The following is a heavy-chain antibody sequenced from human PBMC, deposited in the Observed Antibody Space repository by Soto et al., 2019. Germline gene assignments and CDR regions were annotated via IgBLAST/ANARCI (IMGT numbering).Heavy chain of an antibody. J-gene: IGHJ4*02. D-gene: IGHD2-15*01. V-gene: IGHV1-3*05. CDR2: INAGTGNT. CDR1: GYTFTSYA. Sequence: QVQLVQSGAEEKKPGASVKVSCKASGYTFTSYAMHLVRQAPGQRLEWMGWINAGTGNTKCSQKFQDRVTITRDTSASRAYMELSSLRSEDTAVYYCARGESVVGDYWGQGTLVTVSP. CDR3: ARGESVVGDY.